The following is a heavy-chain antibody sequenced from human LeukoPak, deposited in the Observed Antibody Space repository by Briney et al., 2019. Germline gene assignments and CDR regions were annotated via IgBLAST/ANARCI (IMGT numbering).Heavy chain of an antibody. CDR3: ARLPDGMRADS. D-gene: IGHD2-2*01. V-gene: IGHV4-34*01. J-gene: IGHJ5*02. CDR1: SGSFGSYY. Sequence: SETLSLTCAVYSGSFGSYYWGWIRQPPGKGLEWIGEITQSGRGNYNPSLKSRVTISVDTSKNQFSLNLRSVTAADTALYFCARLPDGMRADSWGQGTLVTVSS. CDR2: ITQSGRG.